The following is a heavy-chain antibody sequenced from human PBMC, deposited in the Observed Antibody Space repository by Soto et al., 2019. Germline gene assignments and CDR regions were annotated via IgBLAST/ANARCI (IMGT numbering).Heavy chain of an antibody. D-gene: IGHD6-19*01. CDR2: IWYDGSNK. CDR1: GGTFSSYG. CDR3: TRDPLIAVAAYDAFDI. J-gene: IGHJ3*02. Sequence: PGGSLRLSCASSGGTFSSYGMHWVRQAPGKGLEWVAVIWYDGSNKYYADSVKGRYTISRDDSKNTVYLQMNSLGAEDTAVYYCTRDPLIAVAAYDAFDIWGQGTSVTVSS. V-gene: IGHV3-33*01.